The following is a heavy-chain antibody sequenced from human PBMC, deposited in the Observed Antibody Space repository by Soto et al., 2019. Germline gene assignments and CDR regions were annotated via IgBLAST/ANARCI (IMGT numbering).Heavy chain of an antibody. V-gene: IGHV4-59*08. Sequence: SETLSLTCTVSGSPINNYYWSWFRQPPGQGLEWVGYVYYTGTPTYNPSLKSRVTISIDASKSQFSLNLRSVTAADTAVYYCANLDMITFGGIIGPNDEFDIWGQGTMVT. J-gene: IGHJ3*02. CDR1: GSPINNYY. CDR2: VYYTGTP. CDR3: ANLDMITFGGIIGPNDEFDI. D-gene: IGHD3-16*01.